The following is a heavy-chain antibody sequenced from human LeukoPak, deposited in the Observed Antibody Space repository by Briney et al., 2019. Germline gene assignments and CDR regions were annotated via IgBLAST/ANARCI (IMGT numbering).Heavy chain of an antibody. CDR1: GFTFSNQG. V-gene: IGHV3-23*01. CDR2: ISGSGGST. CDR3: APLSIPSGEFDY. D-gene: IGHD2-2*01. Sequence: GASLRLYCAASGFTFSNQGMSWVRQAPGKGLEWVSSISGSGGSTYYADSVKGRFTISRDNSKNTLYLQMNTLRAEDTAVYYCAPLSIPSGEFDYWGQGTLVTVSS. J-gene: IGHJ4*02.